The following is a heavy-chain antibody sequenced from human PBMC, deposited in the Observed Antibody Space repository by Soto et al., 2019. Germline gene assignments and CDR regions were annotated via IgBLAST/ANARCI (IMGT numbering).Heavy chain of an antibody. CDR1: GFTFSSYD. CDR3: AKSLYIDNCGPNDH. Sequence: EVQLLESGGGLVQPGGSLRLSCVGSGFTFSSYDMTWVRQAPGKGLEWVSSFSFYGRRDNKYYADSVKGRFTISSDYSRNTVYLQMDKLIVEDTAVYYCAKSLYIDNCGPNDHWGQGTLGTVSS. V-gene: IGHV3-23*01. D-gene: IGHD1-1*01. J-gene: IGHJ4*02. CDR2: FSFYGRRDNK.